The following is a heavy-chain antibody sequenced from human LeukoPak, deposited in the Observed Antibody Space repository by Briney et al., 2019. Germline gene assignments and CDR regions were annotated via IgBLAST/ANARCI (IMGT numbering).Heavy chain of an antibody. CDR3: ARTIGRKQIDY. CDR2: IYYSGST. J-gene: IGHJ4*02. D-gene: IGHD5-24*01. V-gene: IGHV4-39*07. Sequence: GSLRLSCAASGFTFSSYWMSWVRQAPGKGLEWIGSIYYSGSTFYNPSLKSRVTMSLDTSKNQFSLKLSSVTAADTAVYYCARTIGRKQIDYWGQGTLVTVSS. CDR1: GFTFSSYW.